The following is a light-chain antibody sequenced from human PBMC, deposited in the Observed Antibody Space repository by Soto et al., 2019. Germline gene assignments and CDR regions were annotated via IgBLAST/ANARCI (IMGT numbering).Light chain of an antibody. CDR3: QQYNNWPPLT. Sequence: EIVMTQSPATLSVYPGERATLSCRASQSVSSNLAWYQQKPGQAPRLLIYGASTRATGIPARFSGSGSGTEFTLTISSLQSEDFAVYYCQQYNNWPPLTFGGGTKVGIK. J-gene: IGKJ4*01. CDR2: GAS. V-gene: IGKV3-15*01. CDR1: QSVSSN.